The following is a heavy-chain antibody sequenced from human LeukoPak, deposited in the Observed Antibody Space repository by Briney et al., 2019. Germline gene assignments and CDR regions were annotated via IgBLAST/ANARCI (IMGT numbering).Heavy chain of an antibody. CDR3: ARDLIAVVVVAATGALEY. J-gene: IGHJ4*02. Sequence: ASVKVSCKASGYTFTSYGISWVRQAPGQGLEGMGWISAYNGNTNYAQKLQGRVTMTTDTSTSTAYMELRSLRSDDTAVYYCARDLIAVVVVAATGALEYWGQGTLVTVSS. CDR1: GYTFTSYG. V-gene: IGHV1-18*01. D-gene: IGHD2-15*01. CDR2: ISAYNGNT.